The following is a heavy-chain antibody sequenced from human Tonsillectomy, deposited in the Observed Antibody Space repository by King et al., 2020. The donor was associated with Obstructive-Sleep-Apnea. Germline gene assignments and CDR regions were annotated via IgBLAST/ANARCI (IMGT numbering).Heavy chain of an antibody. CDR1: GFTFSSSW. CDR2: IKYDGSGR. D-gene: IGHD2-15*01. V-gene: IGHV3-7*01. Sequence: VQLVESGGGLVQPGGSLRLSCAASGFTFSSSWMSWVRQAPGKGLEWVANIKYDGSGRYYGDSVKGRFTISRDNAKNSLYLEMNGLRAEDTALYYCTRDPLNYSDENGFGVWAKGQWSPSLQ. J-gene: IGHJ3*01. CDR3: TRDPLNYSDENGFGV.